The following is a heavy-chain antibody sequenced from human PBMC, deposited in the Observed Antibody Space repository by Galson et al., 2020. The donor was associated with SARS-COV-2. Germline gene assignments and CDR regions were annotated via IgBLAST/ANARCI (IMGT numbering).Heavy chain of an antibody. CDR3: ARVDWESYRRKLYYFDF. Sequence: ESLKIHCAAPGFTVSRNYMRWVRQAPGSGLEWVSLIDNGCRTWYADSVKGRFIISRDTSKNTVYLQMNSLRGDDTAVFYWARVDWESYRRKLYYFDFWGQGTLVIVSS. CDR1: GFTVSRNY. V-gene: IGHV3-66*01. CDR2: IDNGCRT. D-gene: IGHD3-16*02. J-gene: IGHJ4*02.